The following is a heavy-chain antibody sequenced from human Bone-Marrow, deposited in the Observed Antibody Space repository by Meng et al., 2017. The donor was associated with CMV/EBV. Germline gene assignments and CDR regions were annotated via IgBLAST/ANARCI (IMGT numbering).Heavy chain of an antibody. D-gene: IGHD6-6*01. Sequence: ASVKVSCKASGYTFTGYDMDWVRQAPGQGLEWMGWINPYSGGTNYAQKFQGRVTMTRDTSTSTAYMELSRLRSEDTAVDYWARDQGRSSATYGMDVWGQGTTVTVSS. V-gene: IGHV1-2*02. CDR1: GYTFTGYD. J-gene: IGHJ6*02. CDR2: INPYSGGT. CDR3: ARDQGRSSATYGMDV.